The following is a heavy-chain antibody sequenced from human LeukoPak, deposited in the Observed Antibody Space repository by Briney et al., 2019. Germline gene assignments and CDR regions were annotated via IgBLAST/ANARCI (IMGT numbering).Heavy chain of an antibody. V-gene: IGHV1-18*01. CDR1: GYTFTSYG. J-gene: IGHJ4*02. D-gene: IGHD1-26*01. CDR3: ARDYGGIVGATGIFDY. Sequence: ASVKVSCKASGYTFTSYGISWVRQAPGQGLEWMGWISAYNGNTNYAQELQGRVTMTTDTSTSTAYMELRSPRSDDTAVYYCARDYGGIVGATGIFDYWGQGTLVTVSS. CDR2: ISAYNGNT.